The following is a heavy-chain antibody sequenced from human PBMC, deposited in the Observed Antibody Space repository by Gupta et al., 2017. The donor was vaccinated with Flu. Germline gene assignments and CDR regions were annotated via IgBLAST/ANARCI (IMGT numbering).Heavy chain of an antibody. D-gene: IGHD6-13*01. J-gene: IGHJ4*02. CDR3: AREESIWSFDF. V-gene: IGHV6-1*01. Sequence: LRQSPARGFELLVRTYYMAKWNYEYADSAKGRINITPDTSKNQVSLRLDAVTPDDAAVYYCAREESIWSFDFWGQGTLVTVSS. CDR2: TYYMAKWNY.